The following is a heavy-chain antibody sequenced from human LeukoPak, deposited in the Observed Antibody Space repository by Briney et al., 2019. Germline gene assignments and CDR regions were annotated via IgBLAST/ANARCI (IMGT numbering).Heavy chain of an antibody. J-gene: IGHJ4*02. CDR2: IYYSGST. CDR3: AGGSGWYDY. CDR1: GGSIRTYY. V-gene: IGHV4-59*08. D-gene: IGHD6-19*01. Sequence: SETLSLTCTVSGGSIRTYYWSWIRLPPGKGLEWIGYIYYSGSTDYNPSLKSRVTISVDTSKNQFSLKLSSVTAADTAVYYCAGGSGWYDYWGQGTLVTVSS.